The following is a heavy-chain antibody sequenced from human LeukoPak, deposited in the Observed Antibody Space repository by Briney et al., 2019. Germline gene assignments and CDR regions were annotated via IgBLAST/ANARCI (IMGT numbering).Heavy chain of an antibody. D-gene: IGHD6-25*01. V-gene: IGHV1-18*01. CDR3: ARDTSRNIAAAGSNFDY. CDR2: ISAYNGNT. J-gene: IGHJ4*02. CDR1: GYTFTSYG. Sequence: ASVKVSCKASGYTFTSYGISWVRQAPGQGLEWMGWISAYNGNTNYAQKLQGRVTMTTDTSTSTAYMELRSLRSDDTAAYYCARDTSRNIAAAGSNFDYWGQGTLVTVSS.